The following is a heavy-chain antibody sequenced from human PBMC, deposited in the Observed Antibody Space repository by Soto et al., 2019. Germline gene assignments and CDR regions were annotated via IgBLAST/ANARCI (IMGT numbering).Heavy chain of an antibody. J-gene: IGHJ5*02. CDR3: ARCRLVGSSSWHQGCWFDP. D-gene: IGHD6-13*01. Sequence: ASVKVSCKASGYTFTSYAMHWVRQAPGQRLEWMGWINAGNGNTKYSQKFQGRVTITRDTSASTAYMELSSLRSEDTAVYYCARCRLVGSSSWHQGCWFDPWGQGTLVTVSS. CDR1: GYTFTSYA. CDR2: INAGNGNT. V-gene: IGHV1-3*01.